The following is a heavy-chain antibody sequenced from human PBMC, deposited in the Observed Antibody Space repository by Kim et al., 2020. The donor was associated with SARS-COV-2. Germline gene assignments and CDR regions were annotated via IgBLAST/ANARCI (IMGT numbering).Heavy chain of an antibody. Sequence: TNYNPSLKSRVTISVDTSKNQFSLKLSSVTAADTAVYYCARNEYSSSLDYWGQGTLVTVSS. CDR2: T. V-gene: IGHV4-34*01. D-gene: IGHD6-6*01. J-gene: IGHJ4*02. CDR3: ARNEYSSSLDY.